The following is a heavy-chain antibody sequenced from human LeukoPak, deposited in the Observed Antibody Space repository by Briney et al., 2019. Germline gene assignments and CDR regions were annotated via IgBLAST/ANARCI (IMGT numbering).Heavy chain of an antibody. V-gene: IGHV3-30*04. D-gene: IGHD3-9*01. J-gene: IGHJ4*02. CDR3: AGGTGFIIKD. CDR2: ISYDGSNK. CDR1: GFTFSSYA. Sequence: GGSLRLSCAASGFTFSSYAMHWVRQAPGKGLEWVAVISYDGSNKYYADSVKGRFTISRDNSKNTLYLQMNSLRAEDTAVYYCAGGTGFIIKDWGQGTLVTVSS.